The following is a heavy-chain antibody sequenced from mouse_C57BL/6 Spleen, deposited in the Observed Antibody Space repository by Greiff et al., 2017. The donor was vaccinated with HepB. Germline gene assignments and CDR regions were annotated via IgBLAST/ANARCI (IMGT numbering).Heavy chain of an antibody. Sequence: EVKLVESGGGLVKPGGSLKLSCAASGFTFSSYAMSWVRQTPEKRLEWVATISDGGSYTYYPDNVKGRFTISRDNAKNNLYLQMSHLKSEDTAMYYCARDRTTTVDWYFDVGHRDHGHRLL. V-gene: IGHV5-4*01. CDR3: ARDRTTTVDWYFDV. CDR1: GFTFSSYA. D-gene: IGHD1-1*01. J-gene: IGHJ1*03. CDR2: ISDGGSYT.